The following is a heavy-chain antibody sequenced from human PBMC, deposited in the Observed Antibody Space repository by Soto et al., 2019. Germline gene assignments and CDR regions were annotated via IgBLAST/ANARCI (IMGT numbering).Heavy chain of an antibody. V-gene: IGHV3-23*01. Sequence: PGGSLRLSCVASGFTFTTYAMSWVRQSPGKGLEWVSSITGSGRSSYFADSVKGRFTFSRDNSKNTVSLQMNSLRAEDTAVYYCRAYTCRQVVDDWGQGTLVTVSS. J-gene: IGHJ4*02. CDR3: RAYTCRQVVDD. CDR1: GFTFTTYA. CDR2: ITGSGRSS. D-gene: IGHD1-20*01.